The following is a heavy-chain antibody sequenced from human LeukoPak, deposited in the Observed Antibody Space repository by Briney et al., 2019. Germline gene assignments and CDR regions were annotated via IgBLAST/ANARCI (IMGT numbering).Heavy chain of an antibody. CDR1: GGTFSSSA. J-gene: IGHJ4*02. CDR3: ARAMDREEYYFDY. D-gene: IGHD3-10*01. V-gene: IGHV1-69*05. Sequence: SVKVACKASGGTFSSSAISWVRQAPGQGLEWMGRIIPIFGTANYAQKFQGRVTITTDESTSTAYMERSSLRSEDTAVYYCARAMDREEYYFDYWGQGTLVTVSS. CDR2: IIPIFGTA.